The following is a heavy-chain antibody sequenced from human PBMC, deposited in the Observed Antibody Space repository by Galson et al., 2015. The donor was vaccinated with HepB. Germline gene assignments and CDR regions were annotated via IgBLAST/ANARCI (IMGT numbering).Heavy chain of an antibody. V-gene: IGHV3-7*03. CDR3: ARLESGSGWYESFDYYGMDV. J-gene: IGHJ6*02. D-gene: IGHD6-19*01. CDR2: IKQDGSEK. CDR1: GFTFSSYW. Sequence: SLRLSCAASGFTFSSYWMSWVRQAPGKGLEWVANIKQDGSEKYYVDSVKGRFTISRDNAKNSLYLQMNSLRAEDTAVYYCARLESGSGWYESFDYYGMDVWGQGTTVTVSS.